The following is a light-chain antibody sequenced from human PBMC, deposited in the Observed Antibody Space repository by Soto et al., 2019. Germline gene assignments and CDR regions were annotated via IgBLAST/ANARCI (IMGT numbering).Light chain of an antibody. J-gene: IGKJ4*01. CDR2: HAS. CDR3: QQLNSYRT. V-gene: IGKV1-5*01. CDR1: QSISTS. Sequence: DIQMTQSPSTLSASVGDRVTITCRASQSISTSLTWYQQKPGKAPKLLIYHASSLESGVPSRFSGSGSGTEFTLTISSLQPDDFATYYCQQLNSYRTFGGGTKVDIK.